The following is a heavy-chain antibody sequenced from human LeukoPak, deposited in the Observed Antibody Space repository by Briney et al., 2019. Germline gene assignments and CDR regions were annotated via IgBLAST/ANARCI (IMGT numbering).Heavy chain of an antibody. CDR2: INPNSGDT. Sequence: ASVKVSCKASGYDFTGSYMHWVRQAPGQGLEWMGWINPNSGDTKYAQKFQGRVSMTRDTSINTAYMELSSLRSDDTAVYYCATPPSSGWGAFDIWGQGTMVTVSS. J-gene: IGHJ3*02. V-gene: IGHV1-2*02. CDR1: GYDFTGSY. D-gene: IGHD6-19*01. CDR3: ATPPSSGWGAFDI.